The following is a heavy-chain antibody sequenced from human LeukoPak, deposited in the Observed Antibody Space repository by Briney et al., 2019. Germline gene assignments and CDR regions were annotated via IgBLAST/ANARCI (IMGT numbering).Heavy chain of an antibody. CDR3: AKDLSVVGAHDSFDV. J-gene: IGHJ3*01. V-gene: IGHV3-30*18. CDR1: GFTFSNYW. Sequence: QPGGSLRLSCAASGFTFSNYWMHWVRQAPGKGLEWLTVISYDGNTIYYADSVKGRFTISRDNSKNTLYLQMNSLRIEDTAVYYCAKDLSVVGAHDSFDVWGQGTMVTVS. CDR2: ISYDGNTI. D-gene: IGHD1-26*01.